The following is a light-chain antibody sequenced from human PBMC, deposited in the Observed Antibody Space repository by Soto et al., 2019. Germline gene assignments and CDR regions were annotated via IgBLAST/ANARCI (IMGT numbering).Light chain of an antibody. V-gene: IGKV3-20*01. CDR3: PHYGRSAIFT. CDR2: GAS. CDR1: QSVSSNF. Sequence: EIVMTQSPGTLSLSPGERATLSCRASQSVSSNFLAWYQQRPGQAPRLLMDGASSRAAGIPDRFSGSGSVTDFTLTISRLEPEDFAVYYCPHYGRSAIFTFGPGTTVDIK. J-gene: IGKJ3*01.